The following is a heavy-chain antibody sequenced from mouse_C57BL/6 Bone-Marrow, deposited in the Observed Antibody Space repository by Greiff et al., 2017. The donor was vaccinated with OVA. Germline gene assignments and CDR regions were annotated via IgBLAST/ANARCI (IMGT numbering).Heavy chain of an antibody. CDR1: GYSITSGYD. CDR3: ARDGLLRWFAY. J-gene: IGHJ3*01. D-gene: IGHD1-1*01. CDR2: ISYSGST. Sequence: DVKLQESGPGMVKPSQSLSLTCTVTGYSITSGYDWHWIRHFPGNKLEWMGYISYSGSTNYNPSLKSRISITHDTSKNHFFLKLNSVTTEDTATYYCARDGLLRWFAYWGQGTLVTVSA. V-gene: IGHV3-1*01.